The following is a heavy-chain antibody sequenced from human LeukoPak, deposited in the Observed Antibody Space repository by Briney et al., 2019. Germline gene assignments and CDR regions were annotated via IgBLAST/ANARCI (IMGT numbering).Heavy chain of an antibody. CDR3: ARDPGSSAFDL. CDR2: INRDSLVT. Sequence: GGSLRLSCAASGFNFTAFWMSWVRQTREKGLEFVANINRDSLVTNYVASVKRRFTISRDNAKKSLFLELNSLRADDTAVFYCARDPGSSAFDLWGQGSLVTVST. D-gene: IGHD1-14*01. V-gene: IGHV3-7*01. CDR1: GFNFTAFW. J-gene: IGHJ4*02.